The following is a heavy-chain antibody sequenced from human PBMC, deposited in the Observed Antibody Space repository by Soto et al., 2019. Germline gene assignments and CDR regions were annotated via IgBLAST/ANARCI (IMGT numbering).Heavy chain of an antibody. Sequence: EVQLVESGGGLVQPGESLRLSCAASGFTFDYYWMHWVRQAPGKGLVWVSRIHSDGTSTTYAVSVKGRFTISRDNAKNALSLQMNSRRAEYTAVYYCARVDRGAFDLWGQVTVVTVSS. J-gene: IGHJ3*01. V-gene: IGHV3-74*01. CDR1: GFTFDYYW. CDR2: IHSDGTST. D-gene: IGHD1-26*01. CDR3: ARVDRGAFDL.